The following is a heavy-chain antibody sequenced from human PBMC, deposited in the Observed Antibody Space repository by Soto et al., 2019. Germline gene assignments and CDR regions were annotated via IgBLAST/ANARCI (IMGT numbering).Heavy chain of an antibody. CDR3: AIEVGDYGDYGPPDY. J-gene: IGHJ4*02. CDR2: IISIFGTA. V-gene: IGHV1-69*01. D-gene: IGHD4-17*01. CDR1: GGTFSSYA. Sequence: QVQLVQSGAEVKKPGSSVKVSCKASGGTFSSYAISWGRQAPGQGLEWMGGIISIFGTANYAQKFQGRVTITADESTRTAYMELSSLRSEDTAVYYCAIEVGDYGDYGPPDYWGQGTLVTVYS.